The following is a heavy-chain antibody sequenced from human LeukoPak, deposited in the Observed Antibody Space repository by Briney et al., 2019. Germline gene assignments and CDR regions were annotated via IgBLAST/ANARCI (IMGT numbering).Heavy chain of an antibody. J-gene: IGHJ4*02. CDR2: IYHSGST. V-gene: IGHV4-4*02. CDR1: GGSISSSNW. CDR3: ARGGSSSWSGEYYFDY. D-gene: IGHD6-13*01. Sequence: PSETLSLTCAVSGGSISSSNWWSWVRQPPGKGLEWIGEIYHSGSTNYNPSLKSRVTISVDKSKNQFSLKLSSVTAADTAVYYCARGGSSSWSGEYYFDYWGQGTLVTVSS.